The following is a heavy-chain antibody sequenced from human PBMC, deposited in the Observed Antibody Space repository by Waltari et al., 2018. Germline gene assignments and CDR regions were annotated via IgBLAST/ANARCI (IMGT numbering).Heavy chain of an antibody. J-gene: IGHJ4*02. CDR1: GFTFSSDW. V-gene: IGHV3-7*01. CDR3: ARAVLSSSFLWNY. D-gene: IGHD6-13*01. Sequence: EVQLVESGGGLVQPGGSLRLSCAASGFTFSSDWMSWVRQAPGKGLEWVANIKQDGSEKYYVDSVKGRFTISRDTAKNSLYLQMNSLRAEDTAVYYCARAVLSSSFLWNYWGQGTLVTVSS. CDR2: IKQDGSEK.